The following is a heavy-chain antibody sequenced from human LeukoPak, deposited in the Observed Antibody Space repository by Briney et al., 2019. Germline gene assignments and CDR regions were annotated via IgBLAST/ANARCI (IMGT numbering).Heavy chain of an antibody. V-gene: IGHV4-61*01. CDR2: IYYSGST. Sequence: SETLSLACTVCGGSVNSGSHYWCWIRQPPGKGLEWIGYIYYSGSTNYNPSLKSRVTMSLDTSKNQFSLNLNSVTAADTAVYYCARDPGYSGIDYWGQGTLVTVSS. CDR3: ARDPGYSGIDY. J-gene: IGHJ4*02. CDR1: GGSVNSGSHY. D-gene: IGHD5-12*01.